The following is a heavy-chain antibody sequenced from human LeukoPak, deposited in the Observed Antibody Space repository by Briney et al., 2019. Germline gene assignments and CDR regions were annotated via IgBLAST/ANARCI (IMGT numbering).Heavy chain of an antibody. J-gene: IGHJ4*02. CDR3: ARSVPRIVGATRHSAPDY. CDR1: GYTFTGYY. D-gene: IGHD1-26*01. Sequence: ASVKVSCKASGYTFTGYYMHWVRQAPGQGPEWMGWINPNSGGTNYAQKFQGRVTMTRDTSISTAYMELSRLRSDDTAVYYCARSVPRIVGATRHSAPDYWGQGTLVTVSS. CDR2: INPNSGGT. V-gene: IGHV1-2*02.